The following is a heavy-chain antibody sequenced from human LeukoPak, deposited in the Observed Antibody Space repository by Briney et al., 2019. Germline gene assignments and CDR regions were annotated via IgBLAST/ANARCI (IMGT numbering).Heavy chain of an antibody. CDR3: ARRLGGTSTGFDY. CDR2: IHYSGST. Sequence: SETLSLTCTVSGGSISSYYWSWIRQPPGKGLEWIGSIHYSGSTTYNPSLKSRVTISVDTSKNQFSLKLSSVTAADTAVYYCARRLGGTSTGFDYWGQGTLVSVSS. CDR1: GGSISSYY. D-gene: IGHD2-2*01. V-gene: IGHV4-59*08. J-gene: IGHJ4*02.